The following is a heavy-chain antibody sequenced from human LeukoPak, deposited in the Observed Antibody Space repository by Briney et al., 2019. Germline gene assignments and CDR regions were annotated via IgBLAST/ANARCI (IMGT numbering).Heavy chain of an antibody. CDR3: AREDRTGAIDH. V-gene: IGHV4-30-4*01. J-gene: IGHJ4*02. Sequence: SETLSLTCTVSGGSISSGGYYWSWIRQPPGKGLEWIGYIDYSGSTYYNPSLKSRITISVDTSKDQSSLKLSSVTAADTAVYYWAREDRTGAIDHWRQGTLVSVFS. D-gene: IGHD3-10*01. CDR2: IDYSGST. CDR1: GGSISSGGYY.